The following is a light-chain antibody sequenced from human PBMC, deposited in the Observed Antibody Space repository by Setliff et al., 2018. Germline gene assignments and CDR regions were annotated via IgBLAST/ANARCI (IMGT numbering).Light chain of an antibody. CDR1: SSDVGGYNY. V-gene: IGLV2-8*01. Sequence: QFALAQPPSASGSPGQSVTISCTGTSSDVGGYNYVSWYQQHPGKAPKLMIYEVSKRPSGVPDRFSGSKSGNTASLTVSGLQAEDEADYYCSSYAGSNTTYVFGTGTKVTVL. J-gene: IGLJ1*01. CDR3: SSYAGSNTTYV. CDR2: EVS.